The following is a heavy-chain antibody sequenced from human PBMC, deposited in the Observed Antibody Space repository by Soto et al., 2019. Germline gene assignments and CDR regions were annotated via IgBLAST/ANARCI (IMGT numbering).Heavy chain of an antibody. CDR1: GYTFTGYY. D-gene: IGHD6-19*01. V-gene: IGHV1-2*02. CDR3: ARGIAVAGRAILLDY. J-gene: IGHJ4*02. CDR2: INPNSGGT. Sequence: ASVKVSCKASGYTFTGYYMHWVRQAPGRGLEWMGWINPNSGGTNYAQKFQGRVTMTRDTSISTAYMELSRLRSDDTAVYYCARGIAVAGRAILLDYWGQGTLVTVSS.